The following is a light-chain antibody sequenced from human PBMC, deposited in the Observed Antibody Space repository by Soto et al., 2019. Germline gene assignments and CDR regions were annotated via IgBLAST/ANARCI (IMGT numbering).Light chain of an antibody. CDR2: EAS. V-gene: IGLV2-14*01. CDR3: ISKKTTASLV. J-gene: IGLJ1*01. Sequence: QAAPTQPASVSGSPGQTITISCTGTSSDVGAYNYVSGYQQHPGKAPKLMIYEASNRPSGVSDRLSGSKSGNTASLTISGLQAADEADYYFISKKTTASLVFGTGPQVTLL. CDR1: SSDVGAYNY.